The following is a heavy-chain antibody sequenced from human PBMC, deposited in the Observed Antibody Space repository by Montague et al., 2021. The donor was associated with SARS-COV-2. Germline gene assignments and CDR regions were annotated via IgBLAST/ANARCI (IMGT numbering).Heavy chain of an antibody. D-gene: IGHD3-10*01. CDR3: AHRGMIRGLIFDY. Sequence: PALVKPTQTLTLTCTFSGFSLRSDDEGVAWIRQSPGQALEWLAVIYWNGDKRYSPSLQRRLTITKDTSENQVVLTMTNMDPVDTATNYCAHRGMIRGLIFDYWGQGTLVTVSS. V-gene: IGHV2-5*01. CDR1: GFSLRSDDEG. J-gene: IGHJ4*02. CDR2: IYWNGDK.